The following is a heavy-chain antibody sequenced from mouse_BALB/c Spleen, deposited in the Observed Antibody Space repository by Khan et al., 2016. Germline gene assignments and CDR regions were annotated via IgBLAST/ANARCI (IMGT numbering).Heavy chain of an antibody. V-gene: IGHV1-9*01. CDR2: ILPGSGIS. CDR1: GYTFSNYW. J-gene: IGHJ4*01. CDR3: ARAWYSMDY. Sequence: QVQLQQSGAVLMNPGASVKISCKATGYTFSNYWIEWVRQRPGHGLEWIGDILPGSGISNYNENLKGKATISADTSSNTAYIQLTSLTSEDSAVDYCARAWYSMDYWGQGTSVTVSS.